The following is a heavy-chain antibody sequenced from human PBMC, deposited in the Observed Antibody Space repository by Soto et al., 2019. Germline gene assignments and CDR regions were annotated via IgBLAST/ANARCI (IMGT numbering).Heavy chain of an antibody. V-gene: IGHV3-23*01. J-gene: IGHJ4*02. CDR1: GFTFSGYA. D-gene: IGHD1-26*01. CDR3: ARRGSGSYYDY. Sequence: GGSLRLSCAASGFTFSGYAMRWVRQAPVKGLEWVSAISGSGGSTYYADSVKGRFTISRDNSKNTLYLQMNSLRAEDTAVYYCARRGSGSYYDYWGQGTLVTVSS. CDR2: ISGSGGST.